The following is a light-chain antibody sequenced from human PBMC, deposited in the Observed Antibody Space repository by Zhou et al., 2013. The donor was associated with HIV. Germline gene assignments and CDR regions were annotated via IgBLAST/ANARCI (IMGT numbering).Light chain of an antibody. CDR3: QQAHSFPHT. J-gene: IGKJ4*01. V-gene: IGKV1-12*01. CDR1: QDVDTS. CDR2: AAS. Sequence: DIQMTQSPSSLSASLGDTVTITCRASQDVDTSLAWYQQKSGKAPKLLIYAASRLQGGVPSRFSGSGSGTDFTLTINDLQADDFATYYCQQAHSFPHTFGGGTRVEI.